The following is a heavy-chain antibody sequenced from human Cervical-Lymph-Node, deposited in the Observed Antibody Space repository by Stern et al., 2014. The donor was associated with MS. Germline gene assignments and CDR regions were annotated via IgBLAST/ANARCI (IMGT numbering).Heavy chain of an antibody. Sequence: VQLVESGGGLVQPGKSLRLSCAASGFTFSSFAMHWVRQAPGQGLQWLAVISHDETNKYHASSVKGRFTISRDKSNNAVYLQISSLRLDDTAVYFCARDPSRFGDNGYLDFWAQGPLVTVSS. CDR3: ARDPSRFGDNGYLDF. J-gene: IGHJ4*02. V-gene: IGHV3-30-3*01. CDR2: ISHDETNK. CDR1: GFTFSSFA. D-gene: IGHD3-10*01.